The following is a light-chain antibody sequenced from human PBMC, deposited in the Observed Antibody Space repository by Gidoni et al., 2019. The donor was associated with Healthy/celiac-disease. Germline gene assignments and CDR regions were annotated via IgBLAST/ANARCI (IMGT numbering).Light chain of an antibody. V-gene: IGLV2-14*01. CDR1: SSDVGGYNY. CDR2: DVS. CDR3: SSYTSSSTPG. Sequence: QSALTQPASVSGSRGQSITISCTGTSSDVGGYNYVSWYQQHPGKAPKLMIYDVSNRPSGVSNRFSGSKSGNTASLTISGLQAEDEADYYCSSYTSSSTPGFGGGTKLTVL. J-gene: IGLJ2*01.